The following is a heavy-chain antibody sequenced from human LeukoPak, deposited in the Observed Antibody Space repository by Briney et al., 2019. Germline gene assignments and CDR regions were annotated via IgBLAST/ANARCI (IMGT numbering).Heavy chain of an antibody. J-gene: IGHJ3*02. CDR3: ASHMIVVVRDASDI. Sequence: GGSLRLSCAASGFTFSSYGMHWVRQAPGKGLEWVAVISYDGSNKYYADSVKGRFTISRDNSKNTLYLQMNSLRAEDTAVYYCASHMIVVVRDASDIWGQGTMVTVSS. CDR2: ISYDGSNK. V-gene: IGHV3-30*03. CDR1: GFTFSSYG. D-gene: IGHD3-22*01.